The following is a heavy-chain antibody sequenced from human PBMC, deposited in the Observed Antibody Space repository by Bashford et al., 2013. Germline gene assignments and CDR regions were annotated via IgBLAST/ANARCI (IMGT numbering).Heavy chain of an antibody. J-gene: IGHJ6*02. CDR2: IWYDGSRK. Sequence: GSLRLSCAASGFTFTSHGMHWVRQAPGKGLEWVALIWYDGSRKYYADSVKGRFTVSRDNSKNTLDLQMNSLRVEDTAFYFCARDRFSAAWLQLATYYYGVDVVGPRDHGHRLL. CDR3: ARDRFSAAWLQLATYYYGVDV. V-gene: IGHV3-33*01. CDR1: GFTFTSHG. D-gene: IGHD2-2*01.